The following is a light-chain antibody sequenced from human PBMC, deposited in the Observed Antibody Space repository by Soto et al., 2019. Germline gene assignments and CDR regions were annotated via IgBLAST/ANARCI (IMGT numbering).Light chain of an antibody. CDR2: EVN. CDR3: CSYAGSSAYVV. CDR1: SSDIGAYDY. V-gene: IGLV2-14*01. Sequence: QSALTQPASLSGSPGQSITISCTGTSSDIGAYDYVSWFQQHPGKAPKLMISEVNNRPSGVSNRFSGSKSGNTASLTISGRQAEDEADYYCCSYAGSSAYVVFGGGTKLPVL. J-gene: IGLJ2*01.